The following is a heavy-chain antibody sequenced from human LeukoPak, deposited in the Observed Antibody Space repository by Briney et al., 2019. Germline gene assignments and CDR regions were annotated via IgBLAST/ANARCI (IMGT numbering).Heavy chain of an antibody. V-gene: IGHV3-66*01. J-gene: IGHJ4*02. Sequence: PGGSLRLSCAASGFTVSSKYMSWVRQAPGKGLEWVSILYSDGSTYYADSVEGRFTISRDNSKNTLYFQMNSLRVEDTAVYYCAKSERLSMIGGWVPTFDFWGQGTLVTVSS. CDR1: GFTVSSKY. CDR2: LYSDGST. CDR3: AKSERLSMIGGWVPTFDF. D-gene: IGHD3-22*01.